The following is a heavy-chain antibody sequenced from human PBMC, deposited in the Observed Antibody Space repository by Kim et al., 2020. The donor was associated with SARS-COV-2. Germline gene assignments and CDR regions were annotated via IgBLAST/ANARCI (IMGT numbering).Heavy chain of an antibody. J-gene: IGHJ4*02. Sequence: ASVKVSCKASGYTFTSYGISWVRQAPGQGLEWMGWISAYNGNTNYAQKLQGRVTMTTDTSTSTAYMELRSLRSDDTAVYYCARDLWFGEKYTPGFLCYWGQGTLVTVSS. D-gene: IGHD3-10*01. V-gene: IGHV1-18*01. CDR3: ARDLWFGEKYTPGFLCY. CDR2: ISAYNGNT. CDR1: GYTFTSYG.